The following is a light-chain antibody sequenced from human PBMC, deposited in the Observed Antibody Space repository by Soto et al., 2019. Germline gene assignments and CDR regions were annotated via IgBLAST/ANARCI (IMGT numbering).Light chain of an antibody. CDR3: QQYGDWPLT. CDR1: QSVRSTY. J-gene: IGKJ4*01. V-gene: IGKV3-15*01. Sequence: EIVMTQSPVTLSVSPGERATLSCRASQSVRSTYLAWYQQKPGQAPRLLIFGVSNRAAGIPARFSGSGSGTELTLTISSLQSEDFAVYYCQQYGDWPLTFGGGTKVDIX. CDR2: GVS.